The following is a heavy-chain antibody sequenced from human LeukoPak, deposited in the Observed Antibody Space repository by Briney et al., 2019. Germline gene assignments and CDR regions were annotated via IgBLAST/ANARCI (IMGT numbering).Heavy chain of an antibody. V-gene: IGHV3-21*01. D-gene: IGHD3-3*01. CDR3: ARGGGNFWSGYHFGY. J-gene: IGHJ4*02. CDR2: ISSSSSYI. Sequence: GGSLRLACAASGFTFSTYSMNWVRQAPGKGLEWVSSISSSSSYIYYADSLKGRFTISRDNAKNSLYLQMNSLRAEDTAVYYCARGGGNFWSGYHFGYWGQGTLVTVSS. CDR1: GFTFSTYS.